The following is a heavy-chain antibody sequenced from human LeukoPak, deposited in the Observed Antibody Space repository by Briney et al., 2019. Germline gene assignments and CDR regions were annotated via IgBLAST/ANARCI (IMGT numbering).Heavy chain of an antibody. CDR3: ARDHKMATVTDY. J-gene: IGHJ4*02. CDR1: GFTFSDYA. D-gene: IGHD5-24*01. CDR2: ISRSGGTT. Sequence: PGGSLRLPCAVSGFTFSDYAMTWVRQAPGKGLEWVAGISRSGGTTHYADSVKGRFTISRDNSKNTLYMQMDTLRVEDTAVYYCARDHKMATVTDYWGQGILVTVSS. V-gene: IGHV3-23*01.